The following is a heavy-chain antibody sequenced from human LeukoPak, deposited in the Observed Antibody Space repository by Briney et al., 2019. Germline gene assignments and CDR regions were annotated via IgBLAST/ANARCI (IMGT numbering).Heavy chain of an antibody. CDR2: INHSGST. CDR1: GXSFSGYY. J-gene: IGHJ4*02. CDR3: ARVPGIAVAPFDY. D-gene: IGHD6-19*01. V-gene: IGHV4-34*01. Sequence: YGXSFSGYYWSWGRQPPGKGLEGSGEINHSGSTNYNPTLTSRVTISVDTSKHQFSLKLSSVTAADTAVYYCARVPGIAVAPFDYWGQGTLVTVSS.